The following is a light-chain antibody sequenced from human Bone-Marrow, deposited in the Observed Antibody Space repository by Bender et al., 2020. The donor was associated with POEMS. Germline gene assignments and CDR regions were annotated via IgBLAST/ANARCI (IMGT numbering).Light chain of an antibody. CDR1: SSNIGTNP. CDR3: AAWEDSLNGWV. J-gene: IGLJ3*02. V-gene: IGLV1-44*01. Sequence: QSVLTQPPSASGTPGQRVIISCSGSSSNIGTNPVNWYQQLPGTAPKLLIYINNQRPSGVPDRFSGSKSGTLASLAISGLQSEDEADYYCAAWEDSLNGWVFGGGTKLTVL. CDR2: INN.